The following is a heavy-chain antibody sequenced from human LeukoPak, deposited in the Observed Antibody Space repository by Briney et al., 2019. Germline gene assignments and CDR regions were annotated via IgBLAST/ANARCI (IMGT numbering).Heavy chain of an antibody. CDR3: AKDQGEFYGDPFDY. J-gene: IGHJ4*02. CDR2: ITGSGGST. CDR1: GLTFSSHA. Sequence: GGSLRLSCVASGLTFSSHAMTWVRQTPEKGLEWVSGITGSGGSTYHAESVKGRFTISRDNSKNTLYLQMNSLRAEDTAVYYCAKDQGEFYGDPFDYWGQGTLVTVSS. V-gene: IGHV3-23*01. D-gene: IGHD4-17*01.